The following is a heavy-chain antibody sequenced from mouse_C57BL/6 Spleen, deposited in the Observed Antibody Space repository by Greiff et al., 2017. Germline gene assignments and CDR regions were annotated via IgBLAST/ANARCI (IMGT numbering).Heavy chain of an antibody. D-gene: IGHD2-1*01. CDR3: ARRYGNYPYYFDY. V-gene: IGHV1-50*01. CDR1: GYTFTSYW. CDR2: IDPSDSYT. J-gene: IGHJ2*01. Sequence: QVQLKQPGAELVKPGASVKLSCKASGYTFTSYWMQWVKQRPGQGLEWIGEIDPSDSYTNYNQKFKGKATLTVDTSSSTAYMQLSSLTSEDSAVYYCARRYGNYPYYFDYWGQGTTLTVSS.